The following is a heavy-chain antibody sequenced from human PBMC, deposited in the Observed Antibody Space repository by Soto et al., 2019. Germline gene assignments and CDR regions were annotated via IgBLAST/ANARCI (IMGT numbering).Heavy chain of an antibody. CDR2: VIPLFGAA. J-gene: IGHJ5*02. Sequence: SVKVSCKTSGGTFNNYGINWVRQAPGQGLEWMGGVIPLFGAANYAQKFQGRVTITADASTSVVYMQLSSLGVDDTAVYFCARNPRSDIFGVRNIVENWFDPWGQGSLVTVSS. CDR1: GGTFNNYG. V-gene: IGHV1-69*13. CDR3: ARNPRSDIFGVRNIVENWFDP. D-gene: IGHD3-3*02.